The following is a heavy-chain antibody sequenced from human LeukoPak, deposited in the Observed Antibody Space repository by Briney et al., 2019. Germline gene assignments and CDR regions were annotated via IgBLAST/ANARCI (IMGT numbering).Heavy chain of an antibody. CDR1: GGSISSSSYY. CDR2: IYYSGST. V-gene: IGHV4-39*01. Sequence: PSETLSLTCTVSGGSISSSSYYWGWIRQPPGKGLEWIGSIYYSGSTYYNPSLKSRVTISVDTSKNQFSLKLSSVTAADTAVYYCASASGSYHPFDYWGQGTLVTVSS. D-gene: IGHD1-26*01. CDR3: ASASGSYHPFDY. J-gene: IGHJ4*02.